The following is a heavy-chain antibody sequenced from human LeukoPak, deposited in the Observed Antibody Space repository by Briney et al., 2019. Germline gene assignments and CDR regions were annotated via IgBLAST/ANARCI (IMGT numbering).Heavy chain of an antibody. CDR3: ARGRGGYAGMDWFDP. CDR2: ISSSSSYI. Sequence: GGSLRLSCAASGFTFSSYSMNWVRQAPGKGLEWVSSISSSSSYIYYADSVKGRFTISRDNAKNSLYLQMNSLRGEDTAVYYCARGRGGYAGMDWFDPWGQGTLVTVSS. V-gene: IGHV3-21*01. D-gene: IGHD3-10*01. CDR1: GFTFSSYS. J-gene: IGHJ5*02.